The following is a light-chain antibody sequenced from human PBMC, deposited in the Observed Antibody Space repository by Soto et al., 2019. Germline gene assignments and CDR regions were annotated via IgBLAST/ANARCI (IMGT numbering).Light chain of an antibody. Sequence: EIVLTQSPGTLSLSPGERATLSCRGSQSIDSGYLAWYQQNPGQAPRLLSYAAFIRATGIPDRFSGDGSGTDFTLTISRLEPEYFAVYYCHHYPMSPPFTFGPGTRVDIK. CDR3: HHYPMSPPFT. CDR1: QSIDSGY. V-gene: IGKV3-20*01. J-gene: IGKJ3*01. CDR2: AAF.